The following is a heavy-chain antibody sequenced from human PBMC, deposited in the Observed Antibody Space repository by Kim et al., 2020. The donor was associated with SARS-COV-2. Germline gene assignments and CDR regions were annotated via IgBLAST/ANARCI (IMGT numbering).Heavy chain of an antibody. CDR3: ARRGTYGDYTGGYPFQH. CDR1: GGSISSSSYY. V-gene: IGHV4-39*01. D-gene: IGHD4-17*01. CDR2: TYYSGST. J-gene: IGHJ1*01. Sequence: SETLSLTCTVSGGSISSSSYYWGWIRQPPGKGLEWIGSTYYSGSTYYNPSLKSRVTISVDTSKNQFSLKLSSVTAADTAVYYCARRGTYGDYTGGYPFQHWGQGTLVTVSS.